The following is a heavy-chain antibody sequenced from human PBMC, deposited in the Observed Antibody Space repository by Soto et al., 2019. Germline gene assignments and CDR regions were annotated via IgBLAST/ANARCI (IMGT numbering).Heavy chain of an antibody. D-gene: IGHD5-18*01. CDR3: ARDFIGGYSYGYMGSMDV. CDR1: GYTFTGYY. CDR2: INPNSGGT. V-gene: IGHV1-2*04. J-gene: IGHJ6*02. Sequence: VQLVQSGAEVKKPGASVKVSCKASGYTFTGYYMHWVRQAPGQGLEWMGWINPNSGGTNYAQKFQGWVTMTRDTSISTAYMELSRLRSDDTAVYYCARDFIGGYSYGYMGSMDVWGQGTTVTVSS.